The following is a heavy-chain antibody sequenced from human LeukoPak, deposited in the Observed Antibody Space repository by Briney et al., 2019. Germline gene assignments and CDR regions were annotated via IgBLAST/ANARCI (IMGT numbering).Heavy chain of an antibody. J-gene: IGHJ3*02. Sequence: SETLSLTCTVSGGSISSGGYYWSWIRQLPGKGLEWIGYIYYSGSTYYNPSLKSRVTISVDTSKNQFSLKLSSVTAADTAVYYSARAGLLLAFDIWGQGTMVTVSS. CDR1: GGSISSGGYY. CDR3: ARAGLLLAFDI. CDR2: IYYSGST. D-gene: IGHD3-22*01. V-gene: IGHV4-31*03.